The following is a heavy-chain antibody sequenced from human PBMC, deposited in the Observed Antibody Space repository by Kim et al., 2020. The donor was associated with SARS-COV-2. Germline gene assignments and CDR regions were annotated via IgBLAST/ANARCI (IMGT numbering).Heavy chain of an antibody. CDR3: TRDVGGTGHY. CDR1: GFTLSNYE. CDR2: IRAVGAT. Sequence: GGSLRLSCEASGFTLSNYEMDWVRQAPGKGPEWISGIRAVGATYYADSVRGRFIISRDNAKNSLYLHMNGLGVDDTAIYYCTRDVGGTGHYWGQGTLVTVSS. V-gene: IGHV3-48*03. J-gene: IGHJ4*02.